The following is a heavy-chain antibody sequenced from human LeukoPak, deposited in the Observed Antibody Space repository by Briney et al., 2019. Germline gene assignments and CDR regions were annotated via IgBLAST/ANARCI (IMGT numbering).Heavy chain of an antibody. J-gene: IGHJ3*02. D-gene: IGHD3-10*01. Sequence: RASVKVSCKASGYTFTIYGLNWVRQAPGQGLEWMGWISAYSGNTNYAQNLQDRVTMTTDTSTSTAYMELTNLRSDDTAVYYCARGEFPLDAFDIWGQGTMATVSS. CDR2: ISAYSGNT. V-gene: IGHV1-18*01. CDR1: GYTFTIYG. CDR3: ARGEFPLDAFDI.